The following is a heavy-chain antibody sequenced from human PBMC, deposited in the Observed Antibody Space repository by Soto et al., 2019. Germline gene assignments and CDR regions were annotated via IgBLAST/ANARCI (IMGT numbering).Heavy chain of an antibody. CDR3: ARQGLRTRWFDP. V-gene: IGHV4-34*01. Sequence: SETLSLTCAVYGGSFSGYYWSWIRQPPGKGLEWLGEISHSGSTIYNPSLKSRVTISVDTSKNQFSLRLSSVTAADTAVYYCARQGLRTRWFDPWGQGTLVTVSS. J-gene: IGHJ5*02. CDR2: ISHSGST. D-gene: IGHD2-21*02. CDR1: GGSFSGYY.